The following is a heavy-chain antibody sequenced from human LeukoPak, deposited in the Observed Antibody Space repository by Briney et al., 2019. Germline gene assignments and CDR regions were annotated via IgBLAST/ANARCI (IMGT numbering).Heavy chain of an antibody. Sequence: ASVKVSCKASGGTFSSYAISWVRQAPGQGLEWMGGIIPIFGTANYAQKFQGRVTITADESTSTAYMELSSLRSEDTAVYYCARADSRCDIVVCPDHYYFDYWGQGTLVTVSS. CDR2: IIPIFGTA. CDR1: GGTFSSYA. D-gene: IGHD2-2*01. J-gene: IGHJ4*02. V-gene: IGHV1-69*13. CDR3: ARADSRCDIVVCPDHYYFDY.